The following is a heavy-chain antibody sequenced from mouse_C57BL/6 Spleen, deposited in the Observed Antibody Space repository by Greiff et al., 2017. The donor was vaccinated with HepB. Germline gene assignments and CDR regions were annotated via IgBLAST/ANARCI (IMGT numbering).Heavy chain of an antibody. Sequence: EVKLVESGGGLVKPGGSLKLSCAASGFTFSSYAMSWVRQTPEKRLEWVATISDGGSYTYYPDNVKGRFTISRDNAKNNLYLQMSHLKSEDTAMYYCERRYSNYVWHFDVWGTGTTVTVSS. CDR3: ERRYSNYVWHFDV. CDR2: ISDGGSYT. V-gene: IGHV5-4*03. D-gene: IGHD2-5*01. CDR1: GFTFSSYA. J-gene: IGHJ1*03.